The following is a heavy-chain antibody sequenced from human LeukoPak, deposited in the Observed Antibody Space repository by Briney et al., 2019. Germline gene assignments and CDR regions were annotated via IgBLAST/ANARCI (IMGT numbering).Heavy chain of an antibody. J-gene: IGHJ4*02. D-gene: IGHD4-17*01. CDR1: GFTFTSYS. CDR2: ISGGGGSI. CDR3: ARDGADYGDYADYFDY. V-gene: IGHV3-23*01. Sequence: GGSLRLSCAASGFTFTSYSMNWVRQAPGKGLEWVSTISGGGGSIYYADSVKGRFTISRDNAKNSLYLQMNSLRAEDTAVYYCARDGADYGDYADYFDYWGQGTLVTVSS.